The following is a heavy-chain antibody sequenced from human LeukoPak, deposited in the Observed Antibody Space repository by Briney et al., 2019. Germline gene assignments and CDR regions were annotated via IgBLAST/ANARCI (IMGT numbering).Heavy chain of an antibody. Sequence: PGGSLRLSCAASGFTFSSYSMSWVRQAPGKGLEWVSSISSSSSYIYYADSVKGRFTISRDNAKNSLYLQMNSLRAEDTAVYYCARAPNPYGSGSYYNYWGQGTLVTVSS. CDR3: ARAPNPYGSGSYYNY. CDR2: ISSSSSYI. J-gene: IGHJ4*02. D-gene: IGHD3-10*01. V-gene: IGHV3-21*01. CDR1: GFTFSSYS.